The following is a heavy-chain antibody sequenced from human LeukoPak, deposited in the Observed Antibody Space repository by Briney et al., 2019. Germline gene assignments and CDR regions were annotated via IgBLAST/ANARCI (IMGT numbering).Heavy chain of an antibody. Sequence: ASVKVSCKASGYTFTSYDINWVRQATGQGREWMGWMNPNSGNTGYAQKFQGRATMTRNTSISTAYMELSSLRSEDTAVYYCARLTKVGATFALRRLYYMDVWGKGTTVTVSS. J-gene: IGHJ6*03. CDR1: GYTFTSYD. CDR2: MNPNSGNT. CDR3: ARLTKVGATFALRRLYYMDV. D-gene: IGHD1-26*01. V-gene: IGHV1-8*01.